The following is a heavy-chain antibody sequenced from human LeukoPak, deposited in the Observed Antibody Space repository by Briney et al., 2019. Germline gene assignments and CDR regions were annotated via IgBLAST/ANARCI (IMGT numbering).Heavy chain of an antibody. CDR1: GGTFSSYA. D-gene: IGHD1-14*01. CDR2: ISAYNGNT. CDR3: ASGIYDAFDI. V-gene: IGHV1-18*01. J-gene: IGHJ3*02. Sequence: ASVKVSCKASGGTFSSYAISWVRQAPGQGLEWMGWISAYNGNTNYAQKLQGRVTMITDTSTSTAYMELRSPRSDDTAVYYCASGIYDAFDIWGQGTMVTVSS.